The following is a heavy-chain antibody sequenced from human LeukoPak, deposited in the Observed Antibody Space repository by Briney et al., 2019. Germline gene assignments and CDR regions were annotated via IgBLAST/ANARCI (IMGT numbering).Heavy chain of an antibody. J-gene: IGHJ4*02. CDR3: AKGRYYNILTGYYVRRGLDY. D-gene: IGHD3-9*01. CDR1: GFTLSSYW. Sequence: GGSLRLSCAASGFTLSSYWMHWVRQAPGKGLVWVSRINSDGSSTSYADSVKGRFTISRDNAKNTLYLQMNSLRAEDTAVYYCAKGRYYNILTGYYVRRGLDYWGQGTLVTVSS. CDR2: INSDGSST. V-gene: IGHV3-74*01.